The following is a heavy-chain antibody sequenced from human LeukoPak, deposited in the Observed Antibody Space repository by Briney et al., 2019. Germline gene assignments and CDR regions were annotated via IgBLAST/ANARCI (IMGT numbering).Heavy chain of an antibody. CDR1: GFSFDDRG. CDR3: ARVEYSGNGNLY. Sequence: GGSLRLSCAASGFSFDDRGMNWVRQVPGKGLEWVANINRDGSGKYYLPSVRGRFTISKDDAKDSLYLQMDSLRPEDTAIYYCARVEYSGNGNLYWGQGTLVTVSS. J-gene: IGHJ4*02. V-gene: IGHV3-7*03. D-gene: IGHD1-26*01. CDR2: INRDGSGK.